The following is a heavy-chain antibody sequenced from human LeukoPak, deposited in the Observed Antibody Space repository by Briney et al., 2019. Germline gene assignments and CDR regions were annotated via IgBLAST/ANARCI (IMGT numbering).Heavy chain of an antibody. V-gene: IGHV1-69*06. CDR1: GGTFSSYA. J-gene: IGHJ4*02. Sequence: SVKVSCKASGGTFSSYAISWIRQAPRQGLEWMGEIIPIFGTAKYAQKFQGKVSITADKSTSTGYMELSRLRSEDTAMYYCARSAYSGYDDYWGQGTLVTVSS. CDR2: IIPIFGTA. D-gene: IGHD5-12*01. CDR3: ARSAYSGYDDY.